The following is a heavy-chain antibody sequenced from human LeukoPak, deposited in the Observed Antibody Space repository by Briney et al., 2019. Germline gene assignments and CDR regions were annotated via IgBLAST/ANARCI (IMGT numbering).Heavy chain of an antibody. CDR2: ISAYNGNT. CDR1: GYTFTSYG. J-gene: IGHJ4*02. CDR3: ARGPKDIVVVPAAPQGDY. V-gene: IGHV1-18*01. Sequence: GASVTVSCKASGYTFTSYGISWVRQAPGQGLEWMGWISAYNGNTNYAQKLQGRVTMTTDTSTSTAYMELRSLRSDDTAVYYCARGPKDIVVVPAAPQGDYWGQGTLVTVSS. D-gene: IGHD2-2*01.